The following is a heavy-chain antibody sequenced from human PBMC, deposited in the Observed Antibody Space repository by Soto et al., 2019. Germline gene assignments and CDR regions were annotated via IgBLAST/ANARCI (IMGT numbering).Heavy chain of an antibody. J-gene: IGHJ6*03. Sequence: QVQLQQWGAGLLKPSETLSLTCAVYGGSFSGYQWSWIRQTPGKGLEWIGEINDSGNINYNPSLKSPVTIFLDTPKKQSSLKLSSVTAADTAVYYCARGLILWFGELSRRGGYYYYMDVWGKGTTVIVSS. CDR1: GGSFSGYQ. CDR2: INDSGNI. D-gene: IGHD3-10*01. V-gene: IGHV4-34*01. CDR3: ARGLILWFGELSRRGGYYYYMDV.